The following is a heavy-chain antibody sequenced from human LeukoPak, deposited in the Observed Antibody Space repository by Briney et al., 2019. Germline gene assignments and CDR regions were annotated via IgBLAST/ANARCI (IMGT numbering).Heavy chain of an antibody. V-gene: IGHV1-18*01. CDR2: SSGYNDDT. CDR3: AKDFYNSGGRWYDCFDI. CDR1: GYTFSNFG. D-gene: IGHD2-15*01. Sequence: ASVKVSCKASGYTFSNFGISWVRRAPGQGLEWMGWSSGYNDDTHYAQKFQGRVTMTTDTSTNTAYMDLRSLRSDDTAIYYCAKDFYNSGGRWYDCFDIWGQGTMVTVSS. J-gene: IGHJ3*02.